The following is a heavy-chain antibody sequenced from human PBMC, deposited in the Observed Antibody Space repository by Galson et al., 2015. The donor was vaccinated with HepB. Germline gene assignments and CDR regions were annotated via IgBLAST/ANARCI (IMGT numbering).Heavy chain of an antibody. V-gene: IGHV1-2*02. Sequence: CKASGYTFTGYYMHWVRQAPGQGLEWMGWINPNSGGTNYAQKFQGRVTMTRDTSISTAYMELSRLKSNDTAVYYCARGYSGSYFFDYWGQGTLVTVSS. D-gene: IGHD1-26*01. CDR3: ARGYSGSYFFDY. J-gene: IGHJ4*02. CDR2: INPNSGGT. CDR1: GYTFTGYY.